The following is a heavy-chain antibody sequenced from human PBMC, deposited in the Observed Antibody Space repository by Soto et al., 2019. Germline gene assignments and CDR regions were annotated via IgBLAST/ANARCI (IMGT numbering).Heavy chain of an antibody. D-gene: IGHD3-10*01. V-gene: IGHV4-34*01. CDR1: GGSFSGYY. CDR3: ARGLGELFYYYGMDV. Sequence: SSETLSLTCAVYGGSFSGYYWSWIRQPPGKGLEWIGEINHSGSTNYNPSLKSRVTISVDTSKNQFSLKLSSVTAADTAVYYCARGLGELFYYYGMDVWGQGTTVTVPS. J-gene: IGHJ6*02. CDR2: INHSGST.